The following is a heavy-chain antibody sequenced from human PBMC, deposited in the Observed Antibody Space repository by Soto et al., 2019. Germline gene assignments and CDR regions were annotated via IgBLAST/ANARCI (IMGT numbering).Heavy chain of an antibody. V-gene: IGHV4-31*03. Sequence: SETLSLTCTVSGGSISIGGYYWSCIRQHPGKGLEWIGYIYYSGSTYYNPSLKSRVTISVDTSKNQFSLKLSSVTAADTAVYYCARLYYYDSSGRADHAFDIWGQGTMVTVSS. CDR1: GGSISIGGYY. J-gene: IGHJ3*02. CDR3: ARLYYYDSSGRADHAFDI. D-gene: IGHD3-22*01. CDR2: IYYSGST.